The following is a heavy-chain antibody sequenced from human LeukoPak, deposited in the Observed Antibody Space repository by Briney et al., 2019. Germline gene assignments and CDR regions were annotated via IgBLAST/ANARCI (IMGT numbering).Heavy chain of an antibody. CDR1: GFTFDDYG. CDR3: ARGPSGYHNT. J-gene: IGHJ4*02. CDR2: INWNGGST. Sequence: GGSLRLSCAASGFTFDDYGMSWVRQAPGKGLEWVSGINWNGGSTYYADSVKGRFAISRDNSKNTLYLQMNSLRAEDTAVYYCARGPSGYHNTGGQGTLVTVSS. V-gene: IGHV3-20*04. D-gene: IGHD5-12*01.